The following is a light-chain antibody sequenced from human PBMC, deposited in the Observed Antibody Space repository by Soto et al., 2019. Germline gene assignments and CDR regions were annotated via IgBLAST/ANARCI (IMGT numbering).Light chain of an antibody. CDR2: KAS. V-gene: IGKV1-5*03. CDR1: QSISSW. CDR3: QQYINYSWT. Sequence: NQMTQFPDPPSPSVGDTVPPPCRASQSISSWLAWYQQKPGKAPKLLIYKASSLESGVPPRFSGSGSGTEFTLAISSLQPDDFATYYCQQYINYSWTFGQGTKVDIK. J-gene: IGKJ1*01.